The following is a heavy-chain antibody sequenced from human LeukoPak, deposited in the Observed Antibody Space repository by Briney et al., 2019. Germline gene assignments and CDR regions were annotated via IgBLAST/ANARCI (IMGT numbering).Heavy chain of an antibody. J-gene: IGHJ4*02. CDR1: GFTFSSYS. D-gene: IGHD3-10*01. V-gene: IGHV3-48*01. CDR2: ISSSSSTI. CDR3: ARAKPKNMVRGLIMRRESRYYFDY. Sequence: QPGGSLRLSCAASGFTFSSYSMNWVRQAPGKGLEWVSYISSSSSTIYYADSVKGRFTISRDNSKNTLYLQMNSLRAEDTAVYYCARAKPKNMVRGLIMRRESRYYFDYWGQGTLVTVSS.